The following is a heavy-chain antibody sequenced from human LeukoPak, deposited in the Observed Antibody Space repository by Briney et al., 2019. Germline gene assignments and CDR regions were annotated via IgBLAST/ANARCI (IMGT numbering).Heavy chain of an antibody. Sequence: PGGSLRLSCAASGFTFSEYYMSWIRQAPGKGLEWVSYISGSGSTIYYADSVKGRFTISRDNAKNSLYLQMNSLRAEDTAVYYCARDLDYGVYADYWGQGTLVTVSS. D-gene: IGHD4-17*01. V-gene: IGHV3-11*01. J-gene: IGHJ4*02. CDR1: GFTFSEYY. CDR3: ARDLDYGVYADY. CDR2: ISGSGSTI.